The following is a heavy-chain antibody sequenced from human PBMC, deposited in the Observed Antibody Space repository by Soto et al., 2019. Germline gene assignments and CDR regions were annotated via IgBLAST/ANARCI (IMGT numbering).Heavy chain of an antibody. V-gene: IGHV4-59*08. Sequence: ETLSLTCTGCGGNISGYYWSWIRQPPGKGLEWIGYIYYSGSINYNPSLKSRITISVDTSKNQLSLKLTSVSAADTAVYYCARQPPDTAAFDIWGQGTMVTVS. CDR2: IYYSGSI. CDR1: GGNISGYY. CDR3: ARQPPDTAAFDI. J-gene: IGHJ3*02. D-gene: IGHD5-18*01.